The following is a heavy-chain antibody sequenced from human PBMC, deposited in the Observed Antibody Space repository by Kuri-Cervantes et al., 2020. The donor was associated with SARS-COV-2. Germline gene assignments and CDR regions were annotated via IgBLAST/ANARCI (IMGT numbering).Heavy chain of an antibody. D-gene: IGHD3-16*01. CDR1: GYTFTSYG. Sequence: ASVKVSCKASGYTFTSYGICWVRQAPGQGLEWMGWINAGNGNTKYSQKFQGRVTITRDTSASTAYMELSSLRSEDTAVYYCARERGGNWFDPWGQGTLVTVSS. J-gene: IGHJ5*02. V-gene: IGHV1-3*01. CDR2: INAGNGNT. CDR3: ARERGGNWFDP.